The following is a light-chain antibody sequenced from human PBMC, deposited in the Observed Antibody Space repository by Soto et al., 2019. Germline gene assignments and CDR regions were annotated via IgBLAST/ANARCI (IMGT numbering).Light chain of an antibody. CDR3: QSYDSSLGAYV. V-gene: IGLV1-40*01. Sequence: QAVVTQPPSVSGAPGQRVTISCTGSNSNFGAGYDAHWYQHLPGTAPKLLIYYNTNRPSGVPDRFSGSKSDTSASLAITGLQAEDEADYYCQSYDSSLGAYVFGTGTKVTVL. CDR1: NSNFGAGYD. CDR2: YNT. J-gene: IGLJ1*01.